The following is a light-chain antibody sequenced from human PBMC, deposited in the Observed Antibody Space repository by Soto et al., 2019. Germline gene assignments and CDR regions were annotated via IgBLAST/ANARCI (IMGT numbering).Light chain of an antibody. CDR1: QSVRSW. CDR3: QQRSNWPIT. Sequence: EIGLTQSPATRSSSLGERITLSCRASQSVRSWLAWYQQKPGQAPMLLIYDASNRATGIPARFSGSGSETDFTLTISSLEPEDFAVYYCQQRSNWPITFGQGTKLEIK. V-gene: IGKV3-11*01. CDR2: DAS. J-gene: IGKJ2*01.